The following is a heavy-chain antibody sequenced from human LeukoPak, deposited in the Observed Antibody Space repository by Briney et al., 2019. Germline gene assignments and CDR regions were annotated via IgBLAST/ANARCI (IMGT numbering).Heavy chain of an antibody. V-gene: IGHV3-7*01. Sequence: PGGSLRLSCAASGFTFSSYWMSWVRQAPGKGLEWVANIREDGNRQTYEDSLKGRFTISRDNARNSLYLQLDSLKAEDTAVYYCARDRGVVADGTVGWFDLWGQGTLVTVSS. J-gene: IGHJ5*02. D-gene: IGHD3-10*01. CDR3: ARDRGVVADGTVGWFDL. CDR2: IREDGNRQ. CDR1: GFTFSSYW.